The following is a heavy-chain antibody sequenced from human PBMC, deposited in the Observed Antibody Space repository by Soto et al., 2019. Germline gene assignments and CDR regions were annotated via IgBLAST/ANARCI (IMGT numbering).Heavy chain of an antibody. J-gene: IGHJ4*02. CDR1: GYTFTSYG. CDR3: ASDVRRDSSGWKYYFDY. V-gene: IGHV1-18*01. Sequence: GASVKVSCKASGYTFTSYGISWVRQAPGQGLEWMGWISAYNGNTNYAQKLQGRVTMTTDTSTSTAYMELRSLRSDDTAVYYCASDVRRDSSGWKYYFDYWGQGTLVTVSS. CDR2: ISAYNGNT. D-gene: IGHD6-19*01.